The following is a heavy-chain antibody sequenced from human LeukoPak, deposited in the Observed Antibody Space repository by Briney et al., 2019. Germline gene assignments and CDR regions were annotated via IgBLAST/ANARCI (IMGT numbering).Heavy chain of an antibody. V-gene: IGHV3-30-3*01. D-gene: IGHD3-10*01. J-gene: IGHJ4*02. CDR3: ARDGAELLWFGELLRYFDY. CDR1: GFTFSSYA. CDR2: ISYDGSNK. Sequence: GGSLRLSGAASGFTFSSYAMHWVRQAPGKGLEWVAVISYDGSNKYYADSVKGRFTISRDNSKNTLYLQMNSLRAEDTAVYYCARDGAELLWFGELLRYFDYWGQGTLVTVSS.